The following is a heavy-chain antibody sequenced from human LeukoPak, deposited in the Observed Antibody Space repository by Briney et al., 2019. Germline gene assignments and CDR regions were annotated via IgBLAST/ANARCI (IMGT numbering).Heavy chain of an antibody. V-gene: IGHV3-7*03. J-gene: IGHJ4*02. CDR2: IMQDGSEE. CDR3: AKDRGIVVVPAAPAGYFDY. CDR1: GFTFSSYW. D-gene: IGHD2-2*01. Sequence: PGGSLRLSCAASGFTFSSYWMSWVRQAPGKGLEWVANIMQDGSEEYYVDSVKGRFTISRDNSKNTLFLQMNSLRAEDTAVYYCAKDRGIVVVPAAPAGYFDYWGQGTLVTVSS.